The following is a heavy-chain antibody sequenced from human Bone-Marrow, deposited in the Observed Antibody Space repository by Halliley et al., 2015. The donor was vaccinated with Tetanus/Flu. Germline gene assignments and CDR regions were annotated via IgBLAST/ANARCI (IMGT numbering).Heavy chain of an antibody. V-gene: IGHV4-61*03. D-gene: IGHD3-22*01. CDR2: IPYSGSP. Sequence: DWMAFIPYSGSPNYTPPLRGRLAMSVDTSKNLFSMTLPSVSAADTAVYFCARISSDFYNFGHWGQGTLVTVSS. CDR3: ARISSDFYNFGH. J-gene: IGHJ4*02.